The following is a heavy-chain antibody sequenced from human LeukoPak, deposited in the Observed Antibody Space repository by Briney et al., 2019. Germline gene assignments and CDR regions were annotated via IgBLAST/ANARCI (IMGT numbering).Heavy chain of an antibody. CDR3: ARGQWGYSYASDYYYYYMDV. D-gene: IGHD5-18*01. Sequence: EASVKVSCKASGGTFSSYAISLVRQVPGQGLEWMGGIIPIFGTANYAQKFQGRVTITADESTSTAYMELSSLRSEDTAVYYCARGQWGYSYASDYYYYYMDVWGKGTTVTVSS. V-gene: IGHV1-69*01. J-gene: IGHJ6*03. CDR1: GGTFSSYA. CDR2: IIPIFGTA.